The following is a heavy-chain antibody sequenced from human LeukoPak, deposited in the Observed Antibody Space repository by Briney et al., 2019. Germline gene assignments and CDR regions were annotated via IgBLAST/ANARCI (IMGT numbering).Heavy chain of an antibody. D-gene: IGHD3-22*01. CDR1: GFTFNNYA. V-gene: IGHV3-23*01. J-gene: IGHJ4*02. CDR2: ISGSGGST. CDR3: AKDVEVIITVFDY. Sequence: QPGGSLRLSCAASGFTFNNYAMSWVRQAPGKGLEWVSGISGSGGSTNYADSVKGRFTISRDNPKNTLYLQMNSLRAEDTAVYYCAKDVEVIITVFDYWGQGTLVTVSS.